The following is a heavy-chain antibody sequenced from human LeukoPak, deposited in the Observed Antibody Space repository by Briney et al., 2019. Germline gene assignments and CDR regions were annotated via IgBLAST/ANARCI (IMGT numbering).Heavy chain of an antibody. D-gene: IGHD2-15*01. V-gene: IGHV1-3*01. J-gene: IGHJ4*02. CDR1: GYTFTSYA. Sequence: ASVKVSCKASGYTFTSYAMHWVRQAPGQRLEWMGWINAGNGNTKYSQKFQGRVTITRDTSASTAYMELRSLRSEDTAVSYCARLVQVAHFDYWGQGALVTVSS. CDR2: INAGNGNT. CDR3: ARLVQVAHFDY.